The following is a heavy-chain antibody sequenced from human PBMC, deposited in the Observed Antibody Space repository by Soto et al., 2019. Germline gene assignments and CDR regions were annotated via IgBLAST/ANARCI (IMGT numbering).Heavy chain of an antibody. CDR2: LNPNTGNS. D-gene: IGHD1-1*01. CDR1: GYSFTSYD. V-gene: IGHV1-8*01. CDR3: ARRAETNGWNGFGADKYYFDL. J-gene: IGHJ4*02. Sequence: XSGTVCCAAAGYSFTSYDSYWGRRATGQGLEWMGWLNPNTGNSGYAQKFQGRITVTSDTSINTVHMELSSLRSEDTAVYYCARRAETNGWNGFGADKYYFDLCGQGTLVTVSS.